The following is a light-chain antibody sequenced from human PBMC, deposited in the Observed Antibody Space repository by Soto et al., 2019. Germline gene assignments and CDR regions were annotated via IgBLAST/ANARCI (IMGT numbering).Light chain of an antibody. V-gene: IGKV3-20*01. CDR3: QQYDYLIT. CDR2: DTF. J-gene: IGKJ5*01. Sequence: EIVLTQSPATLSLSPGERATLSCRASQTVRNNLAWHQQKPGQAPRLLIYDTFSRATGIPDRFSGSGSGTDFTLTISRLEPEDFAVYFCQQYDYLITFGQGTRLEIK. CDR1: QTVRNN.